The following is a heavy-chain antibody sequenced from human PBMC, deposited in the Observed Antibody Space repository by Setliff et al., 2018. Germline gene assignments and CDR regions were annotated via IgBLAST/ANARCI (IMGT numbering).Heavy chain of an antibody. CDR3: ARGRRDGYKGGFDP. J-gene: IGHJ5*02. D-gene: IGHD5-12*01. CDR2: IYPGDSDT. Sequence: HGESLKISCKGSGYSFTTYWIAWVRQMPGKGLEWMGIIYPGDSDTRYSPSFQGQVTISADKSINTAYLQWRSLKASDTAMYYCARGRRDGYKGGFDPWGQGTLVTVSS. CDR1: GYSFTTYW. V-gene: IGHV5-51*01.